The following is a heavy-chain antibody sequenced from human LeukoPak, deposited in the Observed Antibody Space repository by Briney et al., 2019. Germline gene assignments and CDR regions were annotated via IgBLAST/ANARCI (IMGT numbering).Heavy chain of an antibody. CDR1: GFTFSSYW. D-gene: IGHD3-9*01. Sequence: GGSLRLSCAASGFTFSSYWMSWVRQAPGEGLEWVATIKNDGSEKNYEDSVKGRFTISRDNAKTSLYLQMSGLRAENTAVYFCATADWFSFDFWGQGTLVTVSS. J-gene: IGHJ4*02. CDR2: IKNDGSEK. CDR3: ATADWFSFDF. V-gene: IGHV3-7*04.